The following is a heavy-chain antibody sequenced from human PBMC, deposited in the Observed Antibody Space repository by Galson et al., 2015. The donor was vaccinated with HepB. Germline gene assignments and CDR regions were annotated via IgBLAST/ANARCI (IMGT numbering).Heavy chain of an antibody. V-gene: IGHV3-11*05. J-gene: IGHJ4*02. CDR3: AGGLGGSYTGPFDY. CDR2: ISSSSSNT. D-gene: IGHD3-16*01. Sequence: SLRLSCAVSGFTFSDYYMSWIRQAPGKGLEWVSYISSSSSNTNYADSVKGRFTISRDNAKNSLYLQMDSLRAEDTAVYYCAGGLGGSYTGPFDYWGRGTLVTVSS. CDR1: GFTFSDYY.